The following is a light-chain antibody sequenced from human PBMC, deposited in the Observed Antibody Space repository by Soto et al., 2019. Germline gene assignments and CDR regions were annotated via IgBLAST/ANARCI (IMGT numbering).Light chain of an antibody. CDR2: ANK. Sequence: QSVLTQPPSVSGAPGKRGTISCTGSSSNIGAGYDVHWYQQLPGTAPKLLIYANKNRPAGVRDRFSASKSGTSASLAITGLHAEDEADYYCQSFDTSPNCYVFVSGTKGTVL. CDR3: QSFDTSPNCYV. V-gene: IGLV1-40*01. J-gene: IGLJ1*01. CDR1: SSNIGAGYD.